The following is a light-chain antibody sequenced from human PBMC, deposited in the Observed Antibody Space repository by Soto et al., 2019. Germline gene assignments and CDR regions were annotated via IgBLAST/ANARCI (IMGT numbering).Light chain of an antibody. CDR1: QGIRND. V-gene: IGKV1-6*01. J-gene: IGKJ1*01. CDR2: AAS. Sequence: AIPMTQSPSSLSVSVGDRVTITCGASQGIRNDLGWYQQKPGKAPKLLIYAASSLQSGVPSRFSGSGSGTDFTLTISSLQPEDFATYYCQQYKSFSWTFGQGTKVEIK. CDR3: QQYKSFSWT.